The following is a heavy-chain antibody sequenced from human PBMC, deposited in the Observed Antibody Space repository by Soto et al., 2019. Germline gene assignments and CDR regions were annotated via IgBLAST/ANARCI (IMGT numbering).Heavy chain of an antibody. CDR2: IYSSGST. CDR3: ARVHPYGDGVYLFDY. J-gene: IGHJ4*02. V-gene: IGHV4-59*13. D-gene: IGHD2-8*01. Sequence: SETLSLTCTVSGGCISKYCCNWIRQSPGKGLEWIGYIYSSGSTHYNPSLQNRVTISIDTSKNQVSLKVNSVTAADTAVYYCARVHPYGDGVYLFDYWGQGTPVTVSA. CDR1: GGCISKYC.